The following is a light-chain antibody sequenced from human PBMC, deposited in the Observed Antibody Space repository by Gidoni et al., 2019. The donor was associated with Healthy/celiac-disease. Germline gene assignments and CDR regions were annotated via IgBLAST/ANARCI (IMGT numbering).Light chain of an antibody. V-gene: IGKV3-20*01. CDR3: QQYGSSPWIT. CDR1: QSVSSSY. CDR2: GAS. Sequence: EIVLTQSPGTPSLSPGERATLSCRASQSVSSSYLAWYQQKPGQAPRLLIYGASSRATGIPDRFSGSGSGTDFTLTISRLEPEDFAVYYCQQYGSSPWITFGEGTKVEIK. J-gene: IGKJ4*01.